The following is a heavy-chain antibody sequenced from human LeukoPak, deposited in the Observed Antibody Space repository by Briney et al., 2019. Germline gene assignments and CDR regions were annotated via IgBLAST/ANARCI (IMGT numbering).Heavy chain of an antibody. V-gene: IGHV4-34*01. D-gene: IGHD3-10*01. CDR1: GGSFSGYY. CDR2: INQSGST. Sequence: PSETLSLTCAVYGGSFSGYYWSWIRQPPGKGLEWIGEINQSGSTNYNPSLKSRVTISVDTSKNQFSLKLSSVTAADTAVYYCARVEEGYGSGRRENYFYYYMDVWGKGTTVTISS. J-gene: IGHJ6*03. CDR3: ARVEEGYGSGRRENYFYYYMDV.